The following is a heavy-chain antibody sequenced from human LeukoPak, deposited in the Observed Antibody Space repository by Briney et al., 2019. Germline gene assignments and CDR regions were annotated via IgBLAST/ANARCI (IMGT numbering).Heavy chain of an antibody. V-gene: IGHV4-59*01. CDR1: GGSISSYY. CDR3: ARDRRWDLVHAFDI. D-gene: IGHD1-26*01. Sequence: SETLSLTCTVSGGSISSYYWSWIRQPPGEGLEWIGYISNSGSTNYNPSLKSRVTISVDTSKNQLSLKLSSVTAADTAIYYCARDRRWDLVHAFDIWGQGTMVTVSS. CDR2: ISNSGST. J-gene: IGHJ3*02.